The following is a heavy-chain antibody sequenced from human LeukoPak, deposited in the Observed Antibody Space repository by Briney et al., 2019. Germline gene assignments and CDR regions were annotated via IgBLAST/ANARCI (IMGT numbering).Heavy chain of an antibody. V-gene: IGHV3-64D*06. CDR2: VSSIGDST. J-gene: IGHJ4*02. D-gene: IGHD3-10*01. Sequence: PGGSLRLSCSASGFTFSNYAMHWVRQAPGKGLDYVSAVSSIGDSTYYADSVKGRFTISRDNSKNTVYLQMSSLRAEDTAVYYCVKARGSSLHYFDYWGQGTLVTVSS. CDR1: GFTFSNYA. CDR3: VKARGSSLHYFDY.